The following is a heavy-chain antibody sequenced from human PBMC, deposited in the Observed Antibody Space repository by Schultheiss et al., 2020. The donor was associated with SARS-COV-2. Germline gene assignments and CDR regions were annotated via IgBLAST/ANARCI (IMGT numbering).Heavy chain of an antibody. V-gene: IGHV4-59*01. CDR3: ARGVSEGGVYVWGSYRSYGMDV. Sequence: SETLSLTCAVYGGSFSGYYWNWIRQPPGKGLEWIGYIYYSGSTNYNPSLKSRVTISVDTSKNQFSLKLSSVTAADTAVYYCARGVSEGGVYVWGSYRSYGMDVWGQGTTVTVSS. J-gene: IGHJ6*02. CDR1: GGSFSGYY. CDR2: IYYSGST. D-gene: IGHD3-16*02.